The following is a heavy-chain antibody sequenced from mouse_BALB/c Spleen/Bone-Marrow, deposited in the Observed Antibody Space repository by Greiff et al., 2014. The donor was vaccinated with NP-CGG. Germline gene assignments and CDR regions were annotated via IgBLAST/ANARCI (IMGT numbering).Heavy chain of an antibody. V-gene: IGHV1-26*01. CDR3: ARYYYGRSNLDY. Sequence: DVKLQESGPELVKPGASVKISCKASGYSFTGYYMHWVKQSHVKSLEWIGRINPNNGATSYNQNFKDKASLTVDKSSSTAYMELHRLTAEDSAVYYCARYYYGRSNLDYWGQGTIFTVSS. D-gene: IGHD1-1*01. J-gene: IGHJ2*01. CDR1: GYSFTGYY. CDR2: INPNNGAT.